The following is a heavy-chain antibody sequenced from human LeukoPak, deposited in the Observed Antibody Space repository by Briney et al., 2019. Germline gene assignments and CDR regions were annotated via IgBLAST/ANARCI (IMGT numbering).Heavy chain of an antibody. CDR1: GFTFTKYA. CDR2: VSTSGNGK. J-gene: IGHJ4*02. Sequence: GGSLRPSCAASGFTFTKYAMNWVRQAPGKGLEWIAYVSTSGNGKYYADSVRGRFIISRDNAKNSLYLQMDSLRAEDTAFYYCARDREESSTSYPRGDFWGQGTLVTVSS. V-gene: IGHV3-48*03. CDR3: ARDREESSTSYPRGDF. D-gene: IGHD1-26*01.